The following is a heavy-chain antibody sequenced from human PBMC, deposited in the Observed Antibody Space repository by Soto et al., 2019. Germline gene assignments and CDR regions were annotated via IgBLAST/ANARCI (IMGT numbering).Heavy chain of an antibody. CDR2: INHSGST. CDR1: CGSFSGYY. Sequence: PSETLSLTCAVYCGSFSGYYWSWIRQPPWKGLEWIGEINHSGSTNYNPSLKSRVTMSVDTSKNQFSLKLSSVTAADTAVYYCARRSRFDWWGQGTLVSVSS. CDR3: ARRSRFDW. J-gene: IGHJ4*02. V-gene: IGHV4-34*01.